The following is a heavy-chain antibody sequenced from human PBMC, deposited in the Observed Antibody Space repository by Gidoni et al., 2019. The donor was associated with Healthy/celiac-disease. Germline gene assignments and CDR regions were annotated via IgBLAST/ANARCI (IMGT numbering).Heavy chain of an antibody. CDR3: ARGVARYWYFDL. CDR1: GFTFSSYD. Sequence: EVQLVESGGGLVQPGGSLRLSCAASGFTFSSYDMHWVRQATGKGLEWGSAIGTAGDTYYPGSVKGRFTISRENAKNSLYLQMNSLRAGDTAVYYCARGVARYWYFDLWGRGTLVTVSS. CDR2: IGTAGDT. J-gene: IGHJ2*01. V-gene: IGHV3-13*01.